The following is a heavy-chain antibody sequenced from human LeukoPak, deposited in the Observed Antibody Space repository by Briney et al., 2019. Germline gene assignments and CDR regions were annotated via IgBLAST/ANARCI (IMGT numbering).Heavy chain of an antibody. V-gene: IGHV3-48*04. CDR3: AKDVGDDYGDY. CDR2: ISSSSSTI. Sequence: GGSLRLSCAASGFTFSTYNMNWVRQAPGKGLEWVSYISSSSSTIYYANSVKGRFTISRDNAKNSLYLQMNSLRAEDTAVYYCAKDVGDDYGDYWGQGTLVIVSS. D-gene: IGHD2-15*01. J-gene: IGHJ4*02. CDR1: GFTFSTYN.